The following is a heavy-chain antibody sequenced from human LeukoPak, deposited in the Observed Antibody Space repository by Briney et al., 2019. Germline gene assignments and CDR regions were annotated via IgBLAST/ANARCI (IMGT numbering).Heavy chain of an antibody. Sequence: GGSLRLSCAASGFTFSSYLMSWVRQAPGKGLEWVANIKQDGSEKYYVDSVKGRFTISRDNAKNSLYLQMNSLRAEDTAVYYCARSRRWFPFDYWGQGTLVTVSS. D-gene: IGHD2-15*01. CDR2: IKQDGSEK. V-gene: IGHV3-7*01. J-gene: IGHJ4*02. CDR3: ARSRRWFPFDY. CDR1: GFTFSSYL.